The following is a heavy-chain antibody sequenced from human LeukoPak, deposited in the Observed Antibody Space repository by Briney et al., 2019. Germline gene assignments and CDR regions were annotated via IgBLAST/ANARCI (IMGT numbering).Heavy chain of an antibody. CDR1: GGSISSGDYY. Sequence: PSETLSLTCTVSGGSISSGDYYWSWIRQPQGKGLEWIGYIYYSGSTYYNPFLKSRVTITVDTSKNQFSLKLNSVTAADTAVYYCARGRDPEGTAMVTDGAFDIWGQGTMVTVSS. CDR3: ARGRDPEGTAMVTDGAFDI. V-gene: IGHV4-30-4*08. CDR2: IYYSGST. J-gene: IGHJ3*02. D-gene: IGHD5-18*01.